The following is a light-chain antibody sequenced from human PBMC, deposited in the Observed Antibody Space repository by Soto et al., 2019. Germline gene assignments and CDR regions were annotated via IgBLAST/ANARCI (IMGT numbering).Light chain of an antibody. CDR2: AAA. V-gene: IGKV1-17*03. J-gene: IGKJ2*01. CDR3: LQHNTYPYT. Sequence: DIQMTQSPSAMSASVGDRVTITCRASQGINSYLAWFQHKPGKVPQRLIYAAARLQSGVPSRFSGSKSVTEFTLPVCSLQPEDFATYYSLQHNTYPYTFGQGTKLEIK. CDR1: QGINSY.